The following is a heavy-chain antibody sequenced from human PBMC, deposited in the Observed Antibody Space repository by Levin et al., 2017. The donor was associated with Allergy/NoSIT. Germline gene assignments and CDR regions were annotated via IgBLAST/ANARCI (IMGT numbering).Heavy chain of an antibody. Sequence: ESLKISCRVSAGSINSYYWSWIRQPPGKGLEWIGYIYNSGTTNYNPSLKSRATMSADMSKNQISLRLSSVTAADTAVYYCARRTICDSKDAFDIWGPGTMVSVSS. CDR3: ARRTICDSKDAFDI. CDR2: IYNSGTT. CDR1: AGSINSYY. D-gene: IGHD3-3*01. J-gene: IGHJ3*02. V-gene: IGHV4-59*08.